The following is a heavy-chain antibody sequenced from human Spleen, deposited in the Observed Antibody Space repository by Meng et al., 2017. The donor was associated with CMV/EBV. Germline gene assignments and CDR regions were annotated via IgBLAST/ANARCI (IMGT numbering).Heavy chain of an antibody. CDR1: GYTFINYG. V-gene: IGHV1-18*01. J-gene: IGHJ4*02. D-gene: IGHD3-10*01. CDR3: ARSSVLLWLGELSD. Sequence: KASGYTFINYGVTWVRQAPGQGLEWMGWISGYIPNTSHAQNFRGRITLTTDTSTSTAYMELRNLRSDDTAMYYCARSSVLLWLGELSDWGQGTLVTVSS. CDR2: ISGYIPNT.